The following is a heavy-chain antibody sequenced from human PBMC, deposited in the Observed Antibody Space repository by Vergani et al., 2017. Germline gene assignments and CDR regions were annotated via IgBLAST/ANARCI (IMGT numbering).Heavy chain of an antibody. CDR3: ARIGSTSSARRYYYYMDV. CDR2: ISGSGGST. CDR1: GFTFSSYA. Sequence: EVQLVESGGGVVQPGRSLRLSCAASGFTFSSYAMSWVRQAPGKGLEWVSAISGSGGSTYYADSVKGRFTISRDNSKNTLYLQMNSLRAEDTAVYYCARIGSTSSARRYYYYMDVWGKGTTVTVSS. J-gene: IGHJ6*03. D-gene: IGHD2-2*01. V-gene: IGHV3-23*04.